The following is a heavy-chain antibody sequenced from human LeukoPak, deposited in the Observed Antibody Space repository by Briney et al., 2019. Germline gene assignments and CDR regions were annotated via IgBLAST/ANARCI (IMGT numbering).Heavy chain of an antibody. D-gene: IGHD4-17*01. J-gene: IGHJ4*02. CDR2: INPNSGGT. Sequence: ASVKVSCKASGYIFTGYYMHWVRQAPGQGLEWMGWINPNSGGTNYAQKFQGWVTMTRDTSINTAYMELSKVRSGDTAVYYCARDHEGYGDPWYFDYWGQGTLVTVSS. CDR1: GYIFTGYY. CDR3: ARDHEGYGDPWYFDY. V-gene: IGHV1-2*04.